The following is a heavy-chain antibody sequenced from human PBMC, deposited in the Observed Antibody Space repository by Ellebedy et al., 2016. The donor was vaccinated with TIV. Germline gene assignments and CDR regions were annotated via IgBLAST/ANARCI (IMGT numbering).Heavy chain of an antibody. CDR1: GFTFSRYG. CDR2: VLDDGIDK. J-gene: IGHJ6*02. CDR3: ARGRSSGYDLDV. Sequence: GGSLRLSXAASGFTFSRYGIHWIRRAPGKGLEWVAAVLDDGIDKNYRDSVKGRFTISRDNSKNRVYLQMNSLKVEDTAAYFCARGRSSGYDLDVWGQGTTVTVSS. V-gene: IGHV3-30*13. D-gene: IGHD3-22*01.